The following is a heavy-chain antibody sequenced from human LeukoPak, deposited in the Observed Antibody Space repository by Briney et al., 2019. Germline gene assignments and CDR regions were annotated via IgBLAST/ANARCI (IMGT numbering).Heavy chain of an antibody. CDR1: GFTFSRYA. CDR2: INTDSSDI. V-gene: IGHV3-21*05. D-gene: IGHD2-2*01. CDR3: ARDTFQPGLIDS. Sequence: GGSLRLSCAASGFTFSRYAMYWVRQAPGKGLEWVSYINTDSSDIRYADSVKGRFTISRDNARNTLYLQLSSLRAKDSAVYYCARDTFQPGLIDSWGQGTLVTVSS. J-gene: IGHJ4*02.